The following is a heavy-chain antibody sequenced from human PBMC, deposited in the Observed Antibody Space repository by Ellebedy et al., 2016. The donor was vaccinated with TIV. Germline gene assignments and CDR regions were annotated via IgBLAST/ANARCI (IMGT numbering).Heavy chain of an antibody. CDR1: GYSFTNHW. J-gene: IGHJ4*02. CDR2: IDPGDSYT. D-gene: IGHD2-2*01. Sequence: PGGSLRLSCKASGYSFTNHWISWVRQLPGKGLEWMGRIDPGDSYTKYNPSFQGHVTIAVDKSLNTAYLQWGSLRASDTATYYCARHGPDTYSTAWYFSDWGLGTLVTVSS. CDR3: ARHGPDTYSTAWYFSD. V-gene: IGHV5-10-1*01.